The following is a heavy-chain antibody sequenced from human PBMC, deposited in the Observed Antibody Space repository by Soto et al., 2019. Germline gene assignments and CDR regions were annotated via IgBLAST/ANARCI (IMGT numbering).Heavy chain of an antibody. CDR3: AKDTLFGPARIADDWD. D-gene: IGHD6-13*01. V-gene: IGHV3-23*01. Sequence: EVQLLESGGGLVQPGGSLRLSCAASGFTFSSYAMSWVRQAPGKGLEWVSAISGSGGSTYYADSVKGRFTISRDNSKNTLYLQMNSLRAEDTAVYYCAKDTLFGPARIADDWDWGQGTLVTVSS. J-gene: IGHJ4*02. CDR2: ISGSGGST. CDR1: GFTFSSYA.